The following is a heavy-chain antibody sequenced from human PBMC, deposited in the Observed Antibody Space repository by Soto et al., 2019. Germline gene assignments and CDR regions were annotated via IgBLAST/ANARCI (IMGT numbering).Heavy chain of an antibody. CDR3: ARVSCSSTSCPQDV. V-gene: IGHV3-30-3*01. D-gene: IGHD2-2*01. CDR1: GFTFSSYA. J-gene: IGHJ6*02. CDR2: ISYDGSNK. Sequence: PGGSLRLSCAASGFTFSSYAMHWVRQAPGKGLEWVAVISYDGSNKYYADSVKGRFTISRDNSKNTLYLQMSSLRAEDTAVYYCARVSCSSTSCPQDVWGQGTTVTVSS.